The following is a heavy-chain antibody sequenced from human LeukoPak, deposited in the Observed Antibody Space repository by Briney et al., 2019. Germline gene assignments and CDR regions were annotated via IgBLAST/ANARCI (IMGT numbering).Heavy chain of an antibody. Sequence: SETLSLTCTVSSGSISTSNYYWGWVRQPPGTALEWIGNIFYSGSTYYSPSLKSRVTISLDTSRNQFSLKLNSVTAADTAVYYCAREIIRSSDYFDYWGQGTLVTVSS. J-gene: IGHJ4*02. CDR2: IFYSGST. V-gene: IGHV4-39*07. CDR3: AREIIRSSDYFDY. D-gene: IGHD6-6*01. CDR1: SGSISTSNYY.